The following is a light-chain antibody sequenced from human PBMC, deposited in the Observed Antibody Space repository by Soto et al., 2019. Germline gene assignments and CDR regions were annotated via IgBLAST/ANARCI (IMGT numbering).Light chain of an antibody. Sequence: QSVLTQPASVSGSPGQSITISCTGTSSDVGGSNHVSWYQQHPGKAPKLMIFDVSNRASGVSNRFSGSKSGNTPSLTISGLQAEDEADYYCSSYASRSTLVLFGGGTKLTVL. CDR2: DVS. CDR1: SSDVGGSNH. V-gene: IGLV2-14*01. J-gene: IGLJ3*02. CDR3: SSYASRSTLVL.